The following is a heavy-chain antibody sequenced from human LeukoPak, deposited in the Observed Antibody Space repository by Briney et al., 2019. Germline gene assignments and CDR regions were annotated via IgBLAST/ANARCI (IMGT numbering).Heavy chain of an antibody. CDR1: GYTFTGSY. D-gene: IGHD2-15*01. Sequence: ASVKVSCKASGYTFTGSYTHWVRQAPGQGLEWMGIINPSGDNTWYAQKFQGRVTMTRDMATSTDYMEVSSLRSEDTAVYYCARDNSVGDSAWWFDPWGQGTMVTVSS. V-gene: IGHV1-46*01. J-gene: IGHJ3*01. CDR2: INPSGDNT. CDR3: ARDNSVGDSAWWFDP.